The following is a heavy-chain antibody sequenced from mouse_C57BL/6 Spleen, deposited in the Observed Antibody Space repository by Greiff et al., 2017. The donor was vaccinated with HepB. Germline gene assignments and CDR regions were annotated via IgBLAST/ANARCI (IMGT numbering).Heavy chain of an antibody. D-gene: IGHD2-5*01. J-gene: IGHJ3*01. Sequence: EVHLVESGGGLVKPGGSLKLSCAASGFTFSDYGMHWVRQAPEKGLEWVAYISSGSSTIYYADTVKGRFTISRDNAKNTLFLQMTSLRSEDTAMYYCARRDSNAWFAYWGQGTLVTVSA. CDR1: GFTFSDYG. CDR3: ARRDSNAWFAY. V-gene: IGHV5-17*01. CDR2: ISSGSSTI.